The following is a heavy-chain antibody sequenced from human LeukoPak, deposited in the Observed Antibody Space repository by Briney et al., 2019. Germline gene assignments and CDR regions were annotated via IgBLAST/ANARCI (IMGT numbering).Heavy chain of an antibody. CDR3: ARDFRFLEDY. CDR1: GFTFSSYC. J-gene: IGHJ4*02. Sequence: GGSLTLSCAASGFTFSSYCMTWVRQAPGKGLEWVGNIKGDGSEKYYVDSVKGRFTISRDNAKNSLYLQMSSLRAEDTAVYYCARDFRFLEDYWGQGTLVTVSS. CDR2: IKGDGSEK. D-gene: IGHD3-3*01. V-gene: IGHV3-7*01.